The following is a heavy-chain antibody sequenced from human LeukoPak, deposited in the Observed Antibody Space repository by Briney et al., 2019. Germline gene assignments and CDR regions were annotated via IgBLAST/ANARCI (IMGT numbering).Heavy chain of an antibody. D-gene: IGHD2-15*01. V-gene: IGHV3-48*04. CDR2: INFSTSTT. CDR3: ARGDAVVVVAAVTPGYSSDI. Sequence: GGTLRFSGTASRFYFSTYDMNRVRQVPGKGLEGVSYINFSTSTTYYAGSVQGRFTISRDNAKNSLYLQMNSLRPVDTAVYYCARGDAVVVVAAVTPGYSSDIWGQGTMVTVSS. CDR1: RFYFSTYD. J-gene: IGHJ3*02.